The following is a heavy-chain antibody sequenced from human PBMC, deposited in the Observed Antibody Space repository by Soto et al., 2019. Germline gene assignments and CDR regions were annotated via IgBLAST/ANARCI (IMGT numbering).Heavy chain of an antibody. J-gene: IGHJ5*02. V-gene: IGHV4-34*01. CDR3: ARDLVVVTAMGFDP. D-gene: IGHD2-21*02. Sequence: SETLSLTCDVYGGSFSGYIWTWIRQTPGKGLQWIGQINHSGSANYNPSLKSRVTMSVDTSKNQFSLKLSSVTAADTAVYYWARDLVVVTAMGFDPWGQGTLVTFS. CDR1: GGSFSGYI. CDR2: INHSGSA.